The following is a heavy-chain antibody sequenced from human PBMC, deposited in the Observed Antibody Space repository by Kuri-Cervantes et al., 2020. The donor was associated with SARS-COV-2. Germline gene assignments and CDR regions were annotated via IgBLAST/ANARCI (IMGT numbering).Heavy chain of an antibody. CDR3: ARVVWLRASGGYDY. Sequence: ASVKVSCKASGYTFTSYGISWVRQAPGQGLEWMGWISAYNGNTNYAQKLQGRVTMTTDTSTSTAYMELRSLRSDDTAVYYCARVVWLRASGGYDYWGQGTLVTVSS. CDR1: GYTFTSYG. D-gene: IGHD5-12*01. V-gene: IGHV1-18*01. CDR2: ISAYNGNT. J-gene: IGHJ4*02.